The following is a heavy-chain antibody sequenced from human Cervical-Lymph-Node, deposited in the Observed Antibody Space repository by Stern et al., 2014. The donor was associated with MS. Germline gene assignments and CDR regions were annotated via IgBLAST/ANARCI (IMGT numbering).Heavy chain of an antibody. D-gene: IGHD3-3*01. CDR2: FDPEDGKT. V-gene: IGHV1-24*01. Sequence: QVQLVQSGAEVKKPGASVKVSCKVSGYSLSEVSMHWVRQAPGKGLEWMGGFDPEDGKTKFAQNFQGRVTMTEDSSTDTAYMELRSLRSEDTAVYYCARERFGGLSQFHYYGLDVWGQGTTVTVSS. CDR1: GYSLSEVS. CDR3: ARERFGGLSQFHYYGLDV. J-gene: IGHJ6*02.